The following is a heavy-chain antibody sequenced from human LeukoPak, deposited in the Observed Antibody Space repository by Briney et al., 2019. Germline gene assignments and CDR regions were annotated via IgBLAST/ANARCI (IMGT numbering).Heavy chain of an antibody. CDR1: GFTFSSYG. CDR2: IRYDGSNK. D-gene: IGHD2-2*02. V-gene: IGHV3-30*02. Sequence: GGSLRLSCAASGFTFSSYGMHWVRQAPGKGLEWVAFIRYDGSNKYYADSVKGRFTISRDNSKNTLYLQMNSLRAEDTAVYYCANRGYCSSTSCYTLNYWGQGTLVTVSS. CDR3: ANRGYCSSTSCYTLNY. J-gene: IGHJ4*02.